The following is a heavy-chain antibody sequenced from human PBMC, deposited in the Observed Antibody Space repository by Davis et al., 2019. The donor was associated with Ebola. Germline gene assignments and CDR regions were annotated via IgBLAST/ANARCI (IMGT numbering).Heavy chain of an antibody. CDR1: GGSVSSGSYY. CDR3: ARDRGIAVTVN. D-gene: IGHD6-19*01. V-gene: IGHV3-53*01. Sequence: PGGSLRLSCIVSGGSVSSGSYYWSWIRQHPGKGLEWVSVIYSGGSTYYADSVKGRFTISRDNSKNTLYLQMNSLRAEDTAVYYCARDRGIAVTVNWGQGILVTVSS. J-gene: IGHJ4*02. CDR2: IYSGGST.